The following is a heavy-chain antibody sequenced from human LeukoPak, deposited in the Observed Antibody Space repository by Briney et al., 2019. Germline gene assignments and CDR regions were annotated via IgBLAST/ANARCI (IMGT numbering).Heavy chain of an antibody. CDR2: IIPIFGTA. CDR1: GYTFTSYA. Sequence: GASVKVSCKASGYTFTSYAISWVRQAPGQGLEWMGGIIPIFGTANYAQKFQGRVTITADESTSTAYMELSSLRSEDTAVYYCARDGDYYGSGSYYGFYWGQGTLVTVSS. D-gene: IGHD3-10*01. CDR3: ARDGDYYGSGSYYGFY. V-gene: IGHV1-69*13. J-gene: IGHJ4*02.